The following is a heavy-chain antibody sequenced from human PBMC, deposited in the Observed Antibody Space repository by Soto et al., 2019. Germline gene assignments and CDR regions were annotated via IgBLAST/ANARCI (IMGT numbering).Heavy chain of an antibody. CDR1: GFTFSSCA. CDR2: ISYDGSNI. J-gene: IGHJ4*01. CDR3: ARDKRDFLFLTSSTYFDS. Sequence: PGGSLRLSCAASGFTFSSCAMHWVRQAPGKGLEWVALISYDGSNIYYADSVKGRFTISRDNSKNTLYLQMNSLRAEDTAVYYCARDKRDFLFLTSSTYFDSLCQGTLVTVSS. D-gene: IGHD3-9*01. V-gene: IGHV3-30-3*01.